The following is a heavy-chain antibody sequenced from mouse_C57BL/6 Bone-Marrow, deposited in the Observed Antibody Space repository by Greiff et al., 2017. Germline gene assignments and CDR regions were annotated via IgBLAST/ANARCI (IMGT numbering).Heavy chain of an antibody. Sequence: QVQLQQSGAELARPGASVKMSCKASGYTFTSYTMHWVKQRPGQGLEWIGYINPSSGYTKYNQKFKDKATLTANKSSSTAYMQLSSLTSEYSAVYYCASSCNFALFAYWGQGTLVAVSA. CDR1: GYTFTSYT. V-gene: IGHV1-4*01. CDR3: ASSCNFALFAY. CDR2: INPSSGYT. J-gene: IGHJ3*01. D-gene: IGHD2-1*01.